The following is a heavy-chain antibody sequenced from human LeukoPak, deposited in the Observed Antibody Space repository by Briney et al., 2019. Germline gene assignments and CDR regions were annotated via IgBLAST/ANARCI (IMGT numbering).Heavy chain of an antibody. CDR1: GGSISSGSYY. D-gene: IGHD1-26*01. V-gene: IGHV4-61*02. Sequence: SETLSLTCTVSGGSISSGSYYWSWIRQPAGKGLEWIGRIYTSGSTTYNSSLKSRVTISLDTSKNHFSLRLSSVTAADTAVYYCARDREVGATGYYFDYWGQGTLVTVSS. CDR3: ARDREVGATGYYFDY. CDR2: IYTSGST. J-gene: IGHJ4*02.